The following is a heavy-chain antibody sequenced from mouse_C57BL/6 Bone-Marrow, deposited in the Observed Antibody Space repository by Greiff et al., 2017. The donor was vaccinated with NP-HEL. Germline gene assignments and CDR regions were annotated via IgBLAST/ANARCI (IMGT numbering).Heavy chain of an antibody. CDR2: ISSGGSYT. Sequence: EVKLVESGGDLVKPGGSLKLSCAASGFTFSSYGMSWVRQTPDKRLEWVATISSGGSYTYYPDSVKGRFTISRDNAKNTLYLQMSSLKSEDTAMYYCASPDGYYRFAYWGQGTLVTVSA. D-gene: IGHD2-3*01. CDR1: GFTFSSYG. J-gene: IGHJ3*01. CDR3: ASPDGYYRFAY. V-gene: IGHV5-6*01.